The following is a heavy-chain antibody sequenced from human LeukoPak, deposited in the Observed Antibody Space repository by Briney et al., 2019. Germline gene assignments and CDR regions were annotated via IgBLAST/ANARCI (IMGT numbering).Heavy chain of an antibody. CDR2: INHSGST. Sequence: PSETLSLTCTVSGGSISSGGYYWSWIRQPPGKGLEWIGEINHSGSTNYNPSLKSRVTISVDTSKNQFSLKLSSVTAADTAVYYCARAVDFWSIPGVPQYNWFDPWGQGTLVTVSS. V-gene: IGHV4-39*07. D-gene: IGHD3-3*01. CDR1: GGSISSGGYY. J-gene: IGHJ5*02. CDR3: ARAVDFWSIPGVPQYNWFDP.